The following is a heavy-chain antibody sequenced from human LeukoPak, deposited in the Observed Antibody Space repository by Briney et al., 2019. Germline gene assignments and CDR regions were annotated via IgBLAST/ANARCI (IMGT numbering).Heavy chain of an antibody. CDR3: PKWLTPLTSVISNPKGRDF. D-gene: IGHD3-10*01. CDR1: GFTFSDFY. CDR2: ISGSGGGR. Sequence: GGSLRLSCATSGFTFSDFYMSWIRQAPGKGLEWVSTISGSGGGRYYADSVKGRFTISRDNSKNTMYLQMNSLRAEDTAVYYCPKWLTPLTSVISNPKGRDFWGQGTRVTVSS. J-gene: IGHJ4*02. V-gene: IGHV3-23*01.